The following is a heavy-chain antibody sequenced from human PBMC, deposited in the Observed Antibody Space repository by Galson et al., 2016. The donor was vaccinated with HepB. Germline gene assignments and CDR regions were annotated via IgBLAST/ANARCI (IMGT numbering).Heavy chain of an antibody. D-gene: IGHD6-13*01. Sequence: SVKVSCKASGNTFTSQYMHWVRQAPGQGLEWMGIINPSGGSTDYAQRFKGRVTMTRDTSTSTVYMELSSLRYEDTAVYYCARGRAATGPWDFDYWGQGTPVTVSS. CDR2: INPSGGST. CDR3: ARGRAATGPWDFDY. CDR1: GNTFTSQY. V-gene: IGHV1-46*01. J-gene: IGHJ4*02.